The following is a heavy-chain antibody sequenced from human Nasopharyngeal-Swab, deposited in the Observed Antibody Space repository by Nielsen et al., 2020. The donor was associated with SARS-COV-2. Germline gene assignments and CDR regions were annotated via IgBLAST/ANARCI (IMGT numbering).Heavy chain of an antibody. CDR2: ISGSGGST. Sequence: GESLKISCAASGFTFSIYAMSWVRQAPGKGLEWVSAISGSGGSTYYADSVKGRFTISRDNSKNTLYLQMNSLRAEDTAVYYCAKEEYSRSWYIGDYWGQGTLVTVSS. CDR3: AKEEYSRSWYIGDY. J-gene: IGHJ4*02. CDR1: GFTFSIYA. D-gene: IGHD6-13*01. V-gene: IGHV3-23*01.